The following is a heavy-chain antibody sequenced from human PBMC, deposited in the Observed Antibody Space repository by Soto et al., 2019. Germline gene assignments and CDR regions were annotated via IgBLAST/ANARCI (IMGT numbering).Heavy chain of an antibody. CDR1: GGSISSYY. D-gene: IGHD1-26*01. CDR3: ARDYDGGSYRFDY. CDR2: IYHSGST. V-gene: IGHV4-59*01. Sequence: SETLSLTCTVSGGSISSYYWSWIRQPPGKGLEWIGYIYHSGSTNYNPSLKSRVTISVDTSKNQFSLKLSSVTAADTAVYYCARDYDGGSYRFDYWGQGTLVTVSS. J-gene: IGHJ4*02.